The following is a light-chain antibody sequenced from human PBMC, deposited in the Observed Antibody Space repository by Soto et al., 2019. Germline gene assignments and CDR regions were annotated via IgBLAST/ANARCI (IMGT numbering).Light chain of an antibody. V-gene: IGLV2-23*02. J-gene: IGLJ1*01. CDR3: CSYAGTVAYA. CDR2: EVS. CDR1: TTDIGNYNL. Sequence: QSVLTQPASVSGSPGQSITISCTGTTTDIGNYNLVSWYQLVPGKAPKFIIFEVSKRPSGVSDRFSDSKSGNTAPLTISGLQADDEADYYCCSYAGTVAYAFGTGTKVTVL.